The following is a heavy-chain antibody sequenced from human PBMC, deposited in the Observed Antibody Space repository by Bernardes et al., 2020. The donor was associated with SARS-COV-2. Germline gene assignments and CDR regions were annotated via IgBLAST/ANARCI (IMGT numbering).Heavy chain of an antibody. J-gene: IGHJ4*02. Sequence: ASVKVSCMTSGYTFSRYDISWVRQAPGQGLEWMGWISTTNGNTKYTQKVQGRVTMTTDTSTSTAYMELRSLRSDDTAVYYCARDEWEQRGGFDHWGQGTLVTVSS. CDR3: ARDEWEQRGGFDH. CDR2: ISTTNGNT. D-gene: IGHD1-26*01. CDR1: GYTFSRYD. V-gene: IGHV1-18*01.